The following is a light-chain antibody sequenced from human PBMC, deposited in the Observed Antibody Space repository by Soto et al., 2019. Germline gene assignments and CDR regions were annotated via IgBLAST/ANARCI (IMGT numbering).Light chain of an antibody. J-gene: IGKJ4*01. CDR2: DAS. Sequence: EIVLTQSPATLSLSPGERATLSCRASQSVSSYLAWYQQKPGQAPRLLIYDASNRAPGIPARFSGSGSGTDLTLTISSLEPEDFAVYYCQQRSNWLTFGGGTKVEIK. CDR1: QSVSSY. V-gene: IGKV3-11*01. CDR3: QQRSNWLT.